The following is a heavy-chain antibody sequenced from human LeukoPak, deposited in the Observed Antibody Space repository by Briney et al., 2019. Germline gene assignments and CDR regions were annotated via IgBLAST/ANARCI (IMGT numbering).Heavy chain of an antibody. D-gene: IGHD3-10*01. CDR1: GFTFSSYG. J-gene: IGHJ4*02. CDR3: AKLINYYFDC. V-gene: IGHV3-30*02. CDR2: IRSDGSIK. Sequence: GGSLRLSCAASGFTFSSYGMHWVRQAPGKGLEWVAFIRSDGSIKYYADSVKGRFTISRDNSNYTLYLQMDSLRADDTATYYCAKLINYYFDCWGQGTLVTVSS.